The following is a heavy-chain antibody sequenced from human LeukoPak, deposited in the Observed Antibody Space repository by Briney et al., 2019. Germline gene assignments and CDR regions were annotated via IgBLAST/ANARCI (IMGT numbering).Heavy chain of an antibody. CDR1: GMIFSSYE. Sequence: GGSLTLSCAASGMIFSSYEMYWVRQAPGKGLEWISYISGSGNTRKYADSVKGRFTISRDNAKKSLHLEMSGLRGDDSAIYYCASAMLASDSSGYYTSHYFEHWGQGTLVSVSS. CDR2: ISGSGNTR. D-gene: IGHD3-22*01. V-gene: IGHV3-48*03. J-gene: IGHJ4*02. CDR3: ASAMLASDSSGYYTSHYFEH.